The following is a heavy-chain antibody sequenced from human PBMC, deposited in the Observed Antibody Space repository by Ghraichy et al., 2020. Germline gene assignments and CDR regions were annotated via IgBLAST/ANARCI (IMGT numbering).Heavy chain of an antibody. J-gene: IGHJ6*02. D-gene: IGHD3-22*01. CDR3: ARARYYDCSGSYYYYYGMDV. Sequence: SETLSLTCTLSGDSFGSYYWSWIRQSPGKALEWIGYIYYSGTTTYNPSLKSRVTISVDTSKSQFSLRLSSVTAADTAVYYCARARYYDCSGSYYYYYGMDVWGQGTTVTVTS. CDR2: IYYSGTT. V-gene: IGHV4-59*01. CDR1: GDSFGSYY.